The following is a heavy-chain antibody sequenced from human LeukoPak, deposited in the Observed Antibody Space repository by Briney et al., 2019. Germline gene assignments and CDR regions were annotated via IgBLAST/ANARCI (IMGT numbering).Heavy chain of an antibody. V-gene: IGHV4-38-2*02. D-gene: IGHD3-22*01. CDR2: MYHSGST. Sequence: SETLSLTCTVSGYSISSGYDWGWIRQPPGKGLEWIGSMYHSGSTNYNPSLKSRVTISVDTSKNQFSLKLSSVTAADTAVYYCARAGSHSSGYYIPPPLDYWGQGTLVTVSS. CDR1: GYSISSGYD. CDR3: ARAGSHSSGYYIPPPLDY. J-gene: IGHJ4*02.